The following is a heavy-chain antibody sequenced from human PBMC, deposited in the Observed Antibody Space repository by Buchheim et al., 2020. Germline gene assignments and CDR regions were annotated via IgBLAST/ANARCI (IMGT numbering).Heavy chain of an antibody. CDR2: ISDDGSNK. CDR3: VRAFSGYAVREGY. CDR1: GFTFSNYA. D-gene: IGHD5-12*01. J-gene: IGHJ4*02. V-gene: IGHV3-30-3*01. Sequence: QVQLVESGGGVVQPGRSLRLSCAASGFTFSNYAMHWVRQAPGKGLEWVALISDDGSNKYYADSVKGRVTVSRDNSKNTLYLQMNSLRDEDTAVYYCVRAFSGYAVREGYWGQGTL.